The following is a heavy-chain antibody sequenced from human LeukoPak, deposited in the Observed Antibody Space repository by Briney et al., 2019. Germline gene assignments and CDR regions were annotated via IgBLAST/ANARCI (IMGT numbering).Heavy chain of an antibody. J-gene: IGHJ4*02. CDR1: GYTFTAYH. CDR2: IYPPTGGT. Sequence: ASVKVSCKTSGYTFTAYHMHWVRQAPGQGLELVGWIYPPTGGTVLAGKFQGRVTMTSDTSIAAAYMELSGLTFDDTAVYYCVRENWYYDHWGQGTLVTVSS. D-gene: IGHD3-16*01. CDR3: VRENWYYDH. V-gene: IGHV1-2*02.